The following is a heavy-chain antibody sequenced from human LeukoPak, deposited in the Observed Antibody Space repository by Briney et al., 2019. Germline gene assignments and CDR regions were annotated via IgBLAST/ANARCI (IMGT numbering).Heavy chain of an antibody. CDR2: IYSSGII. CDR3: ARDTGKSGYPDY. J-gene: IGHJ4*02. D-gene: IGHD3-3*01. V-gene: IGHV4-4*07. CDR1: GGSSSSYY. Sequence: PSETLSLTCTVSGGSSSSYYWSWIRQPAGKAPEWIGRIYSSGIINYNPSLKSRVTMSLDNSKNQLSLKLSCVTAADTAVYYCARDTGKSGYPDYWGQGTLVTVSS.